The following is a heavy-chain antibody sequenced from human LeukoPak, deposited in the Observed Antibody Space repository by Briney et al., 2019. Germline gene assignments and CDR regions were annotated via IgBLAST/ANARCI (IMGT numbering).Heavy chain of an antibody. Sequence: SQTLSLTRAISGDSVSNNNAAWNWIRQSPSRGLEWLGRTYYRSKWHNDYALSVKSRITINADTSKNQFSLQLNSVTPEDTAVYYCARSARYSSSWYVVDYYYGMDVWGQGTTVTVSS. CDR3: ARSARYSSSWYVVDYYYGMDV. V-gene: IGHV6-1*01. D-gene: IGHD6-13*01. CDR1: GDSVSNNNAA. J-gene: IGHJ6*02. CDR2: TYYRSKWHN.